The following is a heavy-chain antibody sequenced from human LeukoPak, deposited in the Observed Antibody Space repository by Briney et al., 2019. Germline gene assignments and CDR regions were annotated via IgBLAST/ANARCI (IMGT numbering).Heavy chain of an antibody. J-gene: IGHJ3*02. Sequence: SQTLSLTCAISEDSVSSNSAAWNWIRQPPSRGLEWLGRTYYRSKWYNDYAVSVKSRITINPDTSKNQFSLQLNSVTPEDTAVYYCAREGGYSYGRFDIWGQGTMVTVSS. D-gene: IGHD5-18*01. CDR3: AREGGYSYGRFDI. V-gene: IGHV6-1*01. CDR1: EDSVSSNSAA. CDR2: TYYRSKWYN.